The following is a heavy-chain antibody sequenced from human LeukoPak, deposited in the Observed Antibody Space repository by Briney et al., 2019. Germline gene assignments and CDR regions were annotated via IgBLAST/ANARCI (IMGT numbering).Heavy chain of an antibody. V-gene: IGHV3-7*01. CDR1: GFTLSSYW. Sequence: GGSLRLSCAASGFTLSSYWMHWVRQAPGKGLEWVANIYQDGREKYYAVSVKGRFTISRDNAKNSLFLQMDSLRAEDTAVYYCAGERPSSSWYDYWGQGTLVTVSS. CDR2: IYQDGREK. CDR3: AGERPSSSWYDY. J-gene: IGHJ4*02. D-gene: IGHD6-13*01.